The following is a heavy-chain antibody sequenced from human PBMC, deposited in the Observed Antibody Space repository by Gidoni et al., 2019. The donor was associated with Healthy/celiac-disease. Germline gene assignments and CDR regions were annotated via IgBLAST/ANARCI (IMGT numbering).Heavy chain of an antibody. V-gene: IGHV3-21*01. Sequence: EVQLVESGGGLVKPGGSLRLSCAASGFTFSSYSMNWVRQAPGKGLEWVSSISSSGSTIYYADSVKGRFTISRDNAKNSLYLQMNSLRAEDTAVYYCARDRGSYYDFWSGYYRDYDWFDPWGQGTLVTVSS. CDR2: ISSSGSTI. CDR3: ARDRGSYYDFWSGYYRDYDWFDP. J-gene: IGHJ5*02. D-gene: IGHD3-3*01. CDR1: GFTFSSYS.